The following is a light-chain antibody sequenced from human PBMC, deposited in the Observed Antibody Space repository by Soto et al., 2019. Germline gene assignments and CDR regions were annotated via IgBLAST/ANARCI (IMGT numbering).Light chain of an antibody. V-gene: IGLV2-14*01. J-gene: IGLJ2*01. CDR1: SSDIGGYNY. CDR2: DVR. Sequence: QSAPTQPASVSGSPGQSITISCTGTSSDIGGYNYISWYQQLPGKAPKFIIYDVRNRPSGVSNRFSGSRSGNTASLTISGLQAEDEADYYCSSYTGSSTVIFGGGTKLTVL. CDR3: SSYTGSSTVI.